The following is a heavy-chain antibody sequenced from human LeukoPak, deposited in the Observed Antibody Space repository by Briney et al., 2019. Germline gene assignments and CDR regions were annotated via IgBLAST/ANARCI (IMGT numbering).Heavy chain of an antibody. V-gene: IGHV1-69*04. J-gene: IGHJ4*02. Sequence: SVNVSCKASGGTFSSYAISWVRQAPGQGLEWMGRIIPILGIANYAQKFQGRVTITADKSTSTAYMELSSLRSEDTAVYYCARETAPRYYYDSSGYYNPLDYWGQGTLVTVSS. CDR2: IIPILGIA. CDR1: GGTFSSYA. D-gene: IGHD3-22*01. CDR3: ARETAPRYYYDSSGYYNPLDY.